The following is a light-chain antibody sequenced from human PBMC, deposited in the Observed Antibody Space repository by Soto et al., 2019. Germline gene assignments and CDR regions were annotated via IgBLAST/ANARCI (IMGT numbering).Light chain of an antibody. J-gene: IGKJ1*01. Sequence: IQMTQYPSTLSGSAGDRVTITCRASQAISSWLAWYQQKPGKAPKLLIYKASTLKSGVPSRFSGSGSGTDFTLTISRLEPEDFAVYYCQQYGSSSWTFGQGTKVDI. CDR1: QAISSW. CDR2: KAS. CDR3: QQYGSSSWT. V-gene: IGKV1-5*03.